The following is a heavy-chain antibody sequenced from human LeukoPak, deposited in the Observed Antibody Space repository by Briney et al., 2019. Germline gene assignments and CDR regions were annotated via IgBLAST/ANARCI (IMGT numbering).Heavy chain of an antibody. D-gene: IGHD6-13*01. CDR3: ARGERGSSSRNWFDP. CDR1: GYTFTDYY. Sequence: GASVKVSCKASGYTFTDYYMHWVRQAPGQGLEWMGWINPNSGGTNYAQNFQGRVTVTRGTSINTAYMELSRLKSDDTAIYYGARGERGSSSRNWFDPWGQGTLVTVSS. J-gene: IGHJ5*02. CDR2: INPNSGGT. V-gene: IGHV1-2*02.